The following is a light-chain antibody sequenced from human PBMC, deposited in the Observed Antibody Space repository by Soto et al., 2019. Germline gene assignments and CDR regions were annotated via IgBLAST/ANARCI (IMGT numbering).Light chain of an antibody. CDR1: QTISSW. CDR2: DAS. CDR3: QQWT. J-gene: IGKJ1*01. Sequence: DIQMTRSPSTLSGSVVDRVTITCRASQTISSWLAWYQVKPGKAPKVLIYDASTLQRGVPSMFSGTGSGTEFTLTISSRQPDDVATSYCQQWTFGQGTKVDIK. V-gene: IGKV1-5*01.